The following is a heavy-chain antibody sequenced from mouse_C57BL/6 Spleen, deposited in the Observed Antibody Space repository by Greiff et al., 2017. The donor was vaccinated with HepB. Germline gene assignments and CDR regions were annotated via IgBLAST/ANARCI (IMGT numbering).Heavy chain of an antibody. V-gene: IGHV1-81*01. Sequence: QVQLKESGAELARPGASVKLSCKASGYTFTSYGISWVKQRTGQGLEWIGEIYPRSGNTYYNEKFKGKATLTADKSSSPAYMELRSLTSEDAAVYVCARGDSSGYGGDYAMDYWGQGTSVTVSA. J-gene: IGHJ4*01. CDR1: GYTFTSYG. CDR3: ARGDSSGYGGDYAMDY. D-gene: IGHD3-2*02. CDR2: IYPRSGNT.